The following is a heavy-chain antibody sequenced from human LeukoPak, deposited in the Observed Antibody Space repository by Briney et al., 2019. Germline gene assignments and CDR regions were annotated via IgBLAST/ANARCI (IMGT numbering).Heavy chain of an antibody. CDR3: AKSDCDSASCYTIDS. V-gene: IGHV3-23*01. CDR1: GFTFSSYG. D-gene: IGHD2-2*02. J-gene: IGHJ4*02. CDR2: ISDSGESP. Sequence: GGSLRLSCAASGFTFSSYGMHWVRQAPGKGLEWLSLISDSGESPSDADSAKGRFTISRDNSKSTVFLQMNSLRVEDTAVYYCAKSDCDSASCYTIDSWGQGTLVTVSS.